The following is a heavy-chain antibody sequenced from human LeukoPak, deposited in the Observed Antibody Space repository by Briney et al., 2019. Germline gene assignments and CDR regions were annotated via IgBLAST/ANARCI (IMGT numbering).Heavy chain of an antibody. CDR1: GGTFSSYA. CDR2: IIPIFGTA. Sequence: GASVKDSCKPSGGTFSSYAISWVRQAPGQGREWMGGIIPIFGTANYAQKFQGRVTITADESTSTAYMELSRLRSEDTAVYYCASGSVHGSGSYSLDYWGQGTLVTVSS. D-gene: IGHD3-10*01. J-gene: IGHJ4*02. V-gene: IGHV1-69*13. CDR3: ASGSVHGSGSYSLDY.